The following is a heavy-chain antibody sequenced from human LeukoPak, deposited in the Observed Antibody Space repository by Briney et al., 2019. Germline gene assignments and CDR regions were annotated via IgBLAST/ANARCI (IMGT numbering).Heavy chain of an antibody. D-gene: IGHD6-19*01. J-gene: IGHJ4*02. CDR2: IYSGGST. V-gene: IGHV3-53*05. CDR1: GFTVSSNY. CDR3: ARGGVYSSGSYYLYYFDY. Sequence: GGSLRLSCAASGFTVSSNYMSWVRQAPGKGLEWVSVIYSGGSTYYADSVKGRFTISRDNSKNTLYLQMNSLRAEDTAVYYCARGGVYSSGSYYLYYFDYWGQGTLVTVSS.